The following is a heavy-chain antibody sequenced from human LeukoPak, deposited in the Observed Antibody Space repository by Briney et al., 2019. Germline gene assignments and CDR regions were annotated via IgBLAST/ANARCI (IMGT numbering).Heavy chain of an antibody. D-gene: IGHD2-2*01. J-gene: IGHJ4*02. CDR2: ISAYNGNT. Sequence: DSVKVSCKASGYTFTSYGISWVRQAPGQGLEWMGWISAYNGNTNYAQKLQGRVTMTTDTSTSTAYMELRSLRSDDTAVYYCARVIVVVPAAMGEINYWGQGTLVTVSS. CDR3: ARVIVVVPAAMGEINY. CDR1: GYTFTSYG. V-gene: IGHV1-18*01.